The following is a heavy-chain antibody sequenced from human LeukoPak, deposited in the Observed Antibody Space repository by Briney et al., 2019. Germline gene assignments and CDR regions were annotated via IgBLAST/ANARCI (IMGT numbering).Heavy chain of an antibody. J-gene: IGHJ4*02. D-gene: IGHD1-26*01. CDR3: ARGRGSYSFDY. CDR1: GYTFTGYY. CDR2: INPNSGDT. Sequence: ASVKVSCKASGYTFTGYYMYWVRQAPGQGLEWMGWINPNSGDTNCAQKFQGSVTMTRDTSISTAYMELSRLRSDDTAVYYCARGRGSYSFDYWGQGTLVTVSS. V-gene: IGHV1-2*02.